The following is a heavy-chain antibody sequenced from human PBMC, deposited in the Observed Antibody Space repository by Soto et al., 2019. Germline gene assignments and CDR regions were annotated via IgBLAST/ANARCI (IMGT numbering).Heavy chain of an antibody. CDR2: ISYDGSNK. D-gene: IGHD5-12*01. V-gene: IGHV3-30-3*01. J-gene: IGHJ4*02. Sequence: QVQLVESGGGVVQPGRSLRLSCAASGFTLSGYAMHWVRQAPGKGLEWVAVISYDGSNKYYADSVKGRFTISRDNSKNTLYLQMNSLRAEDTGVYYCVRDLEMATRTSDYWGQGTLVTVSS. CDR3: VRDLEMATRTSDY. CDR1: GFTLSGYA.